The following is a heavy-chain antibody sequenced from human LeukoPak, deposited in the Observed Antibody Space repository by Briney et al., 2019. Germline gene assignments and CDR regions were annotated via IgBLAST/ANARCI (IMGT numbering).Heavy chain of an antibody. J-gene: IGHJ4*02. Sequence: ASVKVSCKASGYTFTSYDINWVRQATGQGLEWMGWMNPNSGNTGYAQKFQGRVTITRNTSISTAYMELSSLRSEDTAVYYCARGVAAAGTQPSDFDYWGQGTLVTVSS. V-gene: IGHV1-8*03. CDR2: MNPNSGNT. CDR1: GYTFTSYD. D-gene: IGHD6-13*01. CDR3: ARGVAAAGTQPSDFDY.